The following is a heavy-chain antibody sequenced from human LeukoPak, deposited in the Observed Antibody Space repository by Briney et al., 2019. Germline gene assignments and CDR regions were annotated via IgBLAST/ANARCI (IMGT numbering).Heavy chain of an antibody. V-gene: IGHV3-48*03. CDR3: AREDSGYDNNAFDI. Sequence: GGSLRLPCAASGFTFSSYEMNWVRQAPGKGLEWVSYISSSGSIIYYAESVKGRFTISRDNAKNSLYLQMNSLRAEDTAVYYCAREDSGYDNNAFDIWGQGTMVTVSS. D-gene: IGHD5-12*01. J-gene: IGHJ3*02. CDR2: ISSSGSII. CDR1: GFTFSSYE.